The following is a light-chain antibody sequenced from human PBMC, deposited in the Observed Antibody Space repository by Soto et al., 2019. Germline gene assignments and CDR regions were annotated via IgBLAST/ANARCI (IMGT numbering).Light chain of an antibody. V-gene: IGKV4-1*01. J-gene: IGKJ1*01. CDR2: WAS. CDR1: QSVLYSSNNKNY. Sequence: DIVMTQSPDSLAVSLGERATINCKSSQSVLYSSNNKNYLAWYQQKPGQPPKLLIDWASTRESGVPDRFSGSGSGTDFTLTISSLQAEDVAVYYCQQYYSTPRTFDQGTKVEIK. CDR3: QQYYSTPRT.